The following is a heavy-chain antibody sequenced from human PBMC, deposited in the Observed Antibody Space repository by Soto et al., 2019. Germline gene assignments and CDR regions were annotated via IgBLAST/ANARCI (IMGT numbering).Heavy chain of an antibody. CDR1: GFTFSSYA. Sequence: LRLSCAASGFTFSSYAMSWVRQAPGKGLEWVSAISGSGGSTYYADSVKGRFTISRDNSKNTLYLQMNSLRAEDTAVYYCAKPFGVVTTPGFDPWGQGTLVTVSS. D-gene: IGHD3-3*01. CDR3: AKPFGVVTTPGFDP. J-gene: IGHJ5*02. V-gene: IGHV3-23*01. CDR2: ISGSGGST.